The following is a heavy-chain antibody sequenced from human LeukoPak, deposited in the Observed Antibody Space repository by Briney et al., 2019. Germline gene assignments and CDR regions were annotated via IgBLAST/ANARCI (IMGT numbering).Heavy chain of an antibody. J-gene: IGHJ6*02. CDR3: ARGGTIKTGMDV. Sequence: SETLSLTCTVSGGSISTYYWSWIRQPPGKGLEWIGYVYYSGSTNYNPSLESRVTISVDTSKNQFSLMLSSVTAADTAVYYCARGGTIKTGMDVWGQGTTVTVSS. V-gene: IGHV4-59*01. CDR2: VYYSGST. CDR1: GGSISTYY. D-gene: IGHD1-14*01.